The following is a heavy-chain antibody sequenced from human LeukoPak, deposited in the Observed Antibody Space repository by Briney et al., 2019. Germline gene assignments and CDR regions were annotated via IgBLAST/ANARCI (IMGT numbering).Heavy chain of an antibody. CDR2: VYYSGTT. Sequence: SETLSLTCTVSGGSVSSSSSYWAWIRQPPGRGLEWIGSVYYSGTTYYNTSLESRVTISEDTSRNRFSLMLSSVTAANTAVYYCVRQNSDYYYYYLDVWGEGTTVIVSS. J-gene: IGHJ6*03. V-gene: IGHV4-39*01. CDR3: VRQNSDYYYYYLDV. CDR1: GGSVSSSSSY. D-gene: IGHD1-7*01.